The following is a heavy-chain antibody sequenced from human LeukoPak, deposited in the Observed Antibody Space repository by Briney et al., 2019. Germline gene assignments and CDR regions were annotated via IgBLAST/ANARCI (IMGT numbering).Heavy chain of an antibody. CDR3: ASGWGIQLGYFDY. CDR2: ISYDGSNK. V-gene: IGHV3-30*03. CDR1: GFTFSSYG. D-gene: IGHD5-18*01. J-gene: IGHJ4*02. Sequence: GRSLRLSCAASGFTFSSYGMHWVRQAPGKGLEWVAVISYDGSNKYYADSVKGRFTISRDNSKNTLYLQMNSLRAEDTAVYYCASGWGIQLGYFDYWGQGTLVTVSS.